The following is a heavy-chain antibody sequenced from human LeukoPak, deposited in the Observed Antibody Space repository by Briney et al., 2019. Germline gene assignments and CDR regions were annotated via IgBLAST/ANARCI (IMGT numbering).Heavy chain of an antibody. Sequence: GGSLRLSCAASGFTFSSCAMSWVRQAPGKGLEWVSTIIDSGNSIYYADSAEGRFTISRDNSKNTLYLQMYSLRAGDTAVYYCAKDPIFSGSYGVFDYWGLGTLVTVSS. CDR1: GFTFSSCA. CDR2: IIDSGNSI. J-gene: IGHJ4*02. V-gene: IGHV3-23*01. CDR3: AKDPIFSGSYGVFDY. D-gene: IGHD1-26*01.